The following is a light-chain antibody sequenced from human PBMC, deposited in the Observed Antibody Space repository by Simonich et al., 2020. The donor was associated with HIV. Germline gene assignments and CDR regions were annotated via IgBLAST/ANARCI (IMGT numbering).Light chain of an antibody. V-gene: IGKV2-30*02. CDR2: KVS. CDR3: MQRIEFPFT. CDR1: QSLVHSDGNTY. Sequence: DVVMTQSPLSLPVTLGQPASISCRSSQSLVHSDGNTYLNWFQQRPGQSPRRLIYKVSNRDSGVPDRFSGSGSGTDFTLKISRVEAEDVGVYYCMQRIEFPFTFGPGTKVDIK. J-gene: IGKJ3*01.